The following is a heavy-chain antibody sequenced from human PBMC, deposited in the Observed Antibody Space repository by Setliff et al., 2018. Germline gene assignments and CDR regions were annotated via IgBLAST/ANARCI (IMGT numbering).Heavy chain of an antibody. CDR1: GYDFFGYW. J-gene: IGHJ6*03. CDR3: ARLAVRNTVYYYFTDV. CDR2: IYPGDSDT. V-gene: IGHV5-51*01. Sequence: GESLKISCQGLGYDFFGYWIAWVRQVPEKGPEWVGLIYPGDSDTRYSPSFQGQVTISVDRSRVTAYLQWDSLKASDAATYYCARLAVRNTVYYYFTDVWGKGTSVTVSS. D-gene: IGHD2-2*02.